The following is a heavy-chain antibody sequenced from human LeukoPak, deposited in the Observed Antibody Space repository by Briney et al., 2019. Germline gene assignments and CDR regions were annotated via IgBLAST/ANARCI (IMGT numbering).Heavy chain of an antibody. D-gene: IGHD5-18*01. CDR2: MSSRSGII. Sequence: GGSLRLSCVASGFNFSDYYMNWIRQSPGKGLEWISYMSSRSGIIYYADSVKGRFTISRDNSKNTLYLQMSSLRVEDTAVYYCARAPDTAMVLADYWGQGTLVTVSS. V-gene: IGHV3-48*01. CDR1: GFNFSDYY. CDR3: ARAPDTAMVLADY. J-gene: IGHJ4*02.